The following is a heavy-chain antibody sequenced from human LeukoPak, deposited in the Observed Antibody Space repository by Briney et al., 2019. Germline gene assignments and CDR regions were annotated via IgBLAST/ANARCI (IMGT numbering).Heavy chain of an antibody. J-gene: IGHJ4*02. D-gene: IGHD1-26*01. CDR2: IKQDGSEK. CDR3: ARGSGSYYFDY. V-gene: IGHV3-7*01. CDR1: GFTFSSYW. Sequence: SGGSLGLSCAASGFTFSSYWMSWVRQAPGKGLEWVANIKQDGSEKYYVDSVKGRFTISRDNAKNSLYLQMNSLRAEDTAVYYCARGSGSYYFDYWGQGTLVTVSS.